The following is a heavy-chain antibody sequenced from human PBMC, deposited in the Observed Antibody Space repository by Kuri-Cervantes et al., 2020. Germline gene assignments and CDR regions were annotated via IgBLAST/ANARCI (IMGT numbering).Heavy chain of an antibody. J-gene: IGHJ6*02. CDR3: ARDATNYDYVWGSYRTYGMDV. CDR1: GGSISSGGYS. CDR2: IYHSGST. Sequence: SETLSLTRTVSGGSISSGGYSWSWIRQPPGKGLEWIGYIYHSGSTYYNPSLKSRVTISVDGSKNQFSLKLSSVTAADTAVYYCARDATNYDYVWGSYRTYGMDVWGQGTTVTVSS. V-gene: IGHV4-30-2*01. D-gene: IGHD3-16*02.